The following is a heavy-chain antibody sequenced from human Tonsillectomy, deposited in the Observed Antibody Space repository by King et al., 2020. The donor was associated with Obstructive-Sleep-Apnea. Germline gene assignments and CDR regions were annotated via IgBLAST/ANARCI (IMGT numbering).Heavy chain of an antibody. CDR3: VRKGESSSGLTDY. CDR1: GYSFTTYW. CDR2: IDPSDSYT. Sequence: EVQLVESGAEVKKPGESLRISCKGSGYSFTTYWISWVRQMPGKGLEWMGRIDPSDSYTNYSPSFQGHVTISADKSISTAYLQWSSLKASDTARDYWVRKGESSSGLTDYWGQGTLGTGSS. J-gene: IGHJ4*02. V-gene: IGHV5-10-1*03. D-gene: IGHD6-13*01.